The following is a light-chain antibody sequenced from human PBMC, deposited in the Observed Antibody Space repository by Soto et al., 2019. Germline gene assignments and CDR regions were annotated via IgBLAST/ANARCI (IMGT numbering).Light chain of an antibody. CDR2: AAS. V-gene: IGKV1-27*01. J-gene: IGKJ1*01. CDR1: QGIDNY. Sequence: DLPMTQSPSSLSASVGDRITITCRASQGIDNYLAWYQQKPGGIPKLLIYAASTLRSGVPSRFSGGGSGTDFTLTITSLQPEDVATYYCQRYYNAPGTFGQGTKVEIK. CDR3: QRYYNAPGT.